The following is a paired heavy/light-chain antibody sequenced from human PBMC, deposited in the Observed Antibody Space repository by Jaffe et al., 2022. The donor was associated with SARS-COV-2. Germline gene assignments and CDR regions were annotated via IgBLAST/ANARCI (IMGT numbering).Light chain of an antibody. CDR3: QTWATGIVV. V-gene: IGLV4-69*01. CDR2: LNSDGSH. J-gene: IGLJ2*01. Sequence: QPVLTQSPSASASLGASVKLTCTLSSGHSSYAIAWHQQQPEKGPRYLMKLNSDGSHIKGDGISDRFSGSSSGAERYLTISSLQSEDEADYYCQTWATGIVVFGGGTKLTVL. CDR1: SGHSSYA.
Heavy chain of an antibody. J-gene: IGHJ4*02. CDR1: GFSFTNAW. V-gene: IGHV3-15*01. Sequence: EVQLVESGGGLVKPGGSLRLSCAASGFSFTNAWMSWVRQAPEKGLEWVGHIKNRFDGGTTDYAAPVKGRFTISRDDSKNTVYLQMNSLKTEDTAVYYCTTDLGDPDYWGQGTLVTVSA. D-gene: IGHD3-16*01. CDR3: TTDLGDPDY. CDR2: IKNRFDGGTT.